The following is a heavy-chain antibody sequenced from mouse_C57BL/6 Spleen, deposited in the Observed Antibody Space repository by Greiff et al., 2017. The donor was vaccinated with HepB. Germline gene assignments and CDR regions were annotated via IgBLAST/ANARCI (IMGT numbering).Heavy chain of an antibody. Sequence: QVQLQQSGAELARPGASVKLSCKASGYTFTSYGISWVKQRTGQGLEWIGEIYPRSGNTYYNEKFKGKATLTADKSSSTAYMELRSLTSEDSAVYFCARSDDYDLYAMDYWGQGTSVTVSS. CDR2: IYPRSGNT. CDR3: ARSDDYDLYAMDY. CDR1: GYTFTSYG. V-gene: IGHV1-81*01. J-gene: IGHJ4*01. D-gene: IGHD2-4*01.